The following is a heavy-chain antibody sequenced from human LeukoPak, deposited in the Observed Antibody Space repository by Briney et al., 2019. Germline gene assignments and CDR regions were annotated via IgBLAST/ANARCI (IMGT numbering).Heavy chain of an antibody. CDR3: ARRDCSGGSCYSRIDY. D-gene: IGHD2-15*01. V-gene: IGHV1-2*02. CDR2: INPDSGDT. CDR1: GYTFTGYF. J-gene: IGHJ4*02. Sequence: GASVKVSCKASGYTFTGYFMHWVRQAPGQGLEWMGWINPDSGDTNYAQKFQGRVTMTRDTSINTAYMELNRPRSDDTAVYYCARRDCSGGSCYSRIDYWGQGTLVTVSS.